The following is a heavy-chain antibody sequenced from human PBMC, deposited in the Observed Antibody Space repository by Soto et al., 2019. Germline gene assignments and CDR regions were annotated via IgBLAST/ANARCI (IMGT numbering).Heavy chain of an antibody. CDR3: ARETVTTRWFDP. Sequence: EVQLVESGGGLVQPGGSLRLSCAASGFTFSSYSMNWVRQAPGKGLEWVSYISSSSTIYYADSVKGRFTISRDNAKNSLYLQMNSLRDEDTAVYYCARETVTTRWFDPWGQGTLVTVSS. J-gene: IGHJ5*02. V-gene: IGHV3-48*02. CDR2: ISSSSTI. CDR1: GFTFSSYS. D-gene: IGHD4-4*01.